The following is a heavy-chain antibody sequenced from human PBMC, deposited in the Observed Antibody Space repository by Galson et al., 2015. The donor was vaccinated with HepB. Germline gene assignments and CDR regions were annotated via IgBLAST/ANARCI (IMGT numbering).Heavy chain of an antibody. CDR3: ARIFGSGWTVDY. D-gene: IGHD6-19*01. J-gene: IGHJ4*02. Sequence: PALVKPTQTLTLTCTFSGFSLSTSGMCVSWIRQPPGKALEWLARIDWDDDKYYSTSLKTRLTISKDTSKNQVVLTLTNMDPVDTATYYCARIFGSGWTVDYWGQGTLVTVSS. CDR1: GFSLSTSGMC. CDR2: IDWDDDK. V-gene: IGHV2-70*11.